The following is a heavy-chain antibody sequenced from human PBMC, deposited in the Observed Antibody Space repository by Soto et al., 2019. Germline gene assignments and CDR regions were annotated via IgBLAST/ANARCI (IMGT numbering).Heavy chain of an antibody. CDR3: ERGGAPDIVVVPAAVFAFDI. V-gene: IGHV1-8*01. J-gene: IGHJ3*02. CDR1: GYTFTSYD. D-gene: IGHD2-2*01. CDR2: MNPNSGNT. Sequence: QVQLVQSGAEVKKPGASVKVSCKASGYTFTSYDINWVRQATGQGLEWMGWMNPNSGNTVYAQKFQGRVIMTRNTSLSTAYMELSSVRSEDTAVYYCERGGAPDIVVVPAAVFAFDIWGQGTMVTVSS.